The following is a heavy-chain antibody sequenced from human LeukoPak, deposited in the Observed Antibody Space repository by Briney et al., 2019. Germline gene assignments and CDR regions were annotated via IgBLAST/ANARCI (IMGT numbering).Heavy chain of an antibody. CDR2: ISYDGGNK. CDR3: AKVSADSSMDV. V-gene: IGHV3-30*18. D-gene: IGHD6-13*01. J-gene: IGHJ6*02. CDR1: GFTFSSYG. Sequence: PGGSLRLSCAASGFTFSSYGMHWVRQAPGKGLEWVAVISYDGGNKYYADSVKGRFAISRDNSKNTLYLQMNSLRAEDTAVYYCAKVSADSSMDVWGQGTTVTVSS.